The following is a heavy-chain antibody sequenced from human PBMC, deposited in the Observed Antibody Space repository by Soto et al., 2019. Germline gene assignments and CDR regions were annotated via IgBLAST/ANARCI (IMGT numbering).Heavy chain of an antibody. CDR1: GFTFSSYG. D-gene: IGHD6-19*01. CDR2: ISYDGSNK. J-gene: IGHJ4*02. CDR3: SKEGVPGSFDF. Sequence: GGSLRLSCAASGFTFSSYGMHWVRQAPGKGLEWVAVISYDGSNKYYADSVKGRFTISRDNSKNTLYLQMNSLRAGDTAVYYCSKEGVPGSFDFCGQXTLVSVSP. V-gene: IGHV3-30*18.